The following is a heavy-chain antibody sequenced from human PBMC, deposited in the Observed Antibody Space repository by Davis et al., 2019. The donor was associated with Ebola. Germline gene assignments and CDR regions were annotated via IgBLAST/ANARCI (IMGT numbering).Heavy chain of an antibody. CDR1: GITFSGPA. J-gene: IGHJ6*02. CDR3: TTTPHSIVGAPGYYYGLDV. V-gene: IGHV3-73*01. CDR2: ISSKANTYAT. Sequence: GESLKISCAASGITFSGPALPWVPQASGKGLERVRRISSKANTYATAHAASVKGRFTISRDDSKNTAYLQMNSLKTEDTAVYSCTTTPHSIVGAPGYYYGLDVWGQGTTVTVSS. D-gene: IGHD1-26*01.